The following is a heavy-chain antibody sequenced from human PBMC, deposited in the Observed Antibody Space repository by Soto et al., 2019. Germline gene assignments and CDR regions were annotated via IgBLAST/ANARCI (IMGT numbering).Heavy chain of an antibody. CDR1: GFTVSSNY. J-gene: IGHJ4*02. Sequence: EVQLVETGGGLIQPGGSLRLSCAASGFTVSSNYMSWVRQAPGKGLEWVSVIYSGGSTYYADSVKGRFTISRDNSKNTLYLQMNSLRAEDTAVYYCARDRAGGKANFDYWGQGTLVTVSS. CDR2: IYSGGST. V-gene: IGHV3-53*02. CDR3: ARDRAGGKANFDY. D-gene: IGHD3-10*01.